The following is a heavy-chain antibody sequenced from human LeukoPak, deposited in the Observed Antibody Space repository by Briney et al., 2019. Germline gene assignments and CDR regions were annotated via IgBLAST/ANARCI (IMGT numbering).Heavy chain of an antibody. CDR1: GFTFSSYA. Sequence: GGSLRLSCAASGFTFSSYAMHWVRQAPGKGLEYVSAISSNGGSTYYADSVKGRFTISRDNSKNTLYLQMGSLRAEDMAVYYCARCDCSSTSCPIDYWGQGTLVTVSS. CDR2: ISSNGGST. J-gene: IGHJ4*02. CDR3: ARCDCSSTSCPIDY. V-gene: IGHV3-64*02. D-gene: IGHD2-2*01.